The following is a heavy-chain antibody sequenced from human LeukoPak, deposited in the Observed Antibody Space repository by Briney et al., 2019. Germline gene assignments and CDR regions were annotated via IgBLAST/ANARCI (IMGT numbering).Heavy chain of an antibody. CDR2: ITSTGTYT. D-gene: IGHD6-13*01. V-gene: IGHV3-21*01. CDR3: ARDGTRYYYYMDV. J-gene: IGHJ6*03. CDR1: GFTFSGYN. Sequence: GGSLRLSCAASGFTFSGYNMNWVRQAPGKGLEWVSSITSTGTYTFYADSVKGRFTISRDNAKNSLYLQMNSLRAEDTAVYYCARDGTRYYYYMDVWGKGTTVTVSS.